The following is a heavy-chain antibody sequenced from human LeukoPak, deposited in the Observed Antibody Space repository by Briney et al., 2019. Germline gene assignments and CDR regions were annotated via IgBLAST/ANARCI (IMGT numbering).Heavy chain of an antibody. CDR1: GFTFSNYA. V-gene: IGHV3-23*01. J-gene: IGHJ4*02. CDR3: AKGEYSSSSGYYFDY. D-gene: IGHD6-6*01. Sequence: GGSLRLSCAASGFTFSNYAMSWVRQAPGKGLEWVSAISGSGGTTYYPDSVKGRFAISRDNSKNTLYLQMNSLRAEDTAVYYCAKGEYSSSSGYYFDYWGQGTLVTVSS. CDR2: ISGSGGTT.